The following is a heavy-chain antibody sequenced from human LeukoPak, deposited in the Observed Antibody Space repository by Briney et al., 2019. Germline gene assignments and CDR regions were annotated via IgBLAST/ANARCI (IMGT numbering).Heavy chain of an antibody. CDR1: GFTFSSYA. D-gene: IGHD3-10*01. CDR3: ARGPGMVHMVRGVY. J-gene: IGHJ4*02. CDR2: ISYDGSNK. V-gene: IGHV3-30-3*01. Sequence: GRSLRLSCAASGFTFSSYAMHWVRQAPGKGLEWVAVISYDGSNKYYADSVKGRFTISRDNSKNTLYLQMNSLRAEDTAVYYCARGPGMVHMVRGVYWGQGTLVTVSS.